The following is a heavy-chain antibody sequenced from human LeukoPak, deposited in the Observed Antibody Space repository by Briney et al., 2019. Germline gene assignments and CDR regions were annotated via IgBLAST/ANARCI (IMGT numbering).Heavy chain of an antibody. V-gene: IGHV3-48*03. CDR2: ISSSGSTI. J-gene: IGHJ6*03. CDR1: GFTFSSYE. D-gene: IGHD2/OR15-2a*01. Sequence: PGGSLRLSCAASGFTFSSYEMNWVRQAPGKGLEWVSYISSSGSTIYYADSVKGRFTISRDNAKNSLYLQMNSLRAEDTAVYYCATIEHYYDYMDVWGKGTTVTVSS. CDR3: ATIEHYYDYMDV.